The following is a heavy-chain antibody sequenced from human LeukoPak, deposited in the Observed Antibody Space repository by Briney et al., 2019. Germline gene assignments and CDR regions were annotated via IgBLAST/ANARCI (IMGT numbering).Heavy chain of an antibody. D-gene: IGHD6-25*01. CDR3: VREARTRSGWPYFDS. CDR2: IYHSGTT. Sequence: SGTLSLTCAVSGDSINTNNWWSWVRQPPGKGLEWIGEIYHSGTTKYNPSLMSRVTMSTDKSQNEFSLKLSSVTAADTAVYYCVREARTRSGWPYFDSWGQGTLVTVSP. V-gene: IGHV4-4*02. CDR1: GDSINTNNW. J-gene: IGHJ4*02.